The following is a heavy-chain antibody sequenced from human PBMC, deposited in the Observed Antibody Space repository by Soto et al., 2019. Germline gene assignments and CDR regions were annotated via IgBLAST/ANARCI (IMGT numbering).Heavy chain of an antibody. CDR1: GFIFSHAW. Sequence: EVQLVESGGDLVKPGGSLRLSCAASGFIFSHAWFNWVHQPPGKGLELVGRVKNNGGATDYAASVKGRFTISRDDSKDTVYLQMSSLRTEDTAIYYCAADLGPAYDSNNWFDPWGQGTLVTVSS. V-gene: IGHV3-15*07. J-gene: IGHJ5*02. CDR3: AADLGPAYDSNNWFDP. CDR2: VKNNGGAT. D-gene: IGHD2-21*01.